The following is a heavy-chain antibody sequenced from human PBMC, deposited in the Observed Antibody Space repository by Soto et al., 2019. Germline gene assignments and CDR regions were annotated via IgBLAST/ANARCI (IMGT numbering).Heavy chain of an antibody. CDR3: ARGVGSSPPRY. D-gene: IGHD1-26*01. CDR1: GGSTSVYY. V-gene: IGHV4-59*01. Sequence: LSLTCTISGGSTSVYYWSWIRQPPGQALEWIGYIYDSGSPYYNPSLRSRVIISADTSKNQISLKLTSATAADTAVYYCARGVGSSPPRYWGRGXLVTVYS. J-gene: IGHJ4*02. CDR2: IYDSGSP.